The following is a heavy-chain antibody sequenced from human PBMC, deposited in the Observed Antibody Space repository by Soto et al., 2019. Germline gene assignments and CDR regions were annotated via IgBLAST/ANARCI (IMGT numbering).Heavy chain of an antibody. V-gene: IGHV4-39*01. CDR2: IYYSGST. J-gene: IGHJ4*02. CDR1: GGSISSSRYY. D-gene: IGHD6-6*01. Sequence: QLQLQESGPGLVKPSETLSLTCTVSGGSISSSRYYWGWIRQRPGKGLEWIGSIYYSGSTYYNPSLKSRVTIPVDTSKNQFSLKLSSVTAADTAVYYCARHLGYRRSKRGFDYRGQGTLVTVSS. CDR3: ARHLGYRRSKRGFDY.